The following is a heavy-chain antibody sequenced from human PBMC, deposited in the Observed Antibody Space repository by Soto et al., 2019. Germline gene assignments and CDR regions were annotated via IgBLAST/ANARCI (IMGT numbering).Heavy chain of an antibody. CDR2: ISSDESNK. Sequence: QVQLVESGGGVVQPGKCLRLACAASGFAFSRNVMHWVRQAPGQGLEWVAQISSDESNKFYADSVKGRFTISRDNSKDMVYLHLNSLTAEDTAVYFCAKDQWSCTSGACYHFFDHWGQGSLVTVS. CDR1: GFAFSRNV. D-gene: IGHD2-8*01. J-gene: IGHJ4*02. CDR3: AKDQWSCTSGACYHFFDH. V-gene: IGHV3-30*18.